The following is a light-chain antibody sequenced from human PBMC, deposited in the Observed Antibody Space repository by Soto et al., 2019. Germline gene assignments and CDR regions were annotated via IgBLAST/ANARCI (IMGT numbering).Light chain of an antibody. J-gene: IGKJ4*01. CDR3: QQLNGYQLT. V-gene: IGKV1-9*01. Sequence: DIQLTQSPSFLPASAGDRVTITCRASQGISTYLAWYQPKPGKAPKLLIYSASTLQSGVPSRFSGSGSGTEFTLTINSLQPEEFATYYYQQLNGYQLTFGGGTKVEIK. CDR1: QGISTY. CDR2: SAS.